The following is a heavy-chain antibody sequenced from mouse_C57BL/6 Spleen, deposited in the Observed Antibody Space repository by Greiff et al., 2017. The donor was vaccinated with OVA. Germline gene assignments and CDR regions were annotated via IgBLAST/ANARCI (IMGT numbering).Heavy chain of an antibody. CDR2: IDPETGGT. Sequence: QVQLKESGAELVRPGASVTLSCKASGYTFTDYEMHWVKQTPVHGLEWIGAIDPETGGTAYNQKFKGKAILTADKSSSTAYMELRSLTSKDSAVYYCTRSGGSSYPAWFAYWGQGTLVTVSA. CDR1: GYTFTDYE. D-gene: IGHD1-1*01. CDR3: TRSGGSSYPAWFAY. J-gene: IGHJ3*01. V-gene: IGHV1-15*01.